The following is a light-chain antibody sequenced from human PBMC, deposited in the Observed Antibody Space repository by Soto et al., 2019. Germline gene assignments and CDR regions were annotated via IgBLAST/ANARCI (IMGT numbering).Light chain of an antibody. CDR3: SSYTSNSTLV. Sequence: QSALTQPASVSGSPGQSITISCTGTSSDVGAYNYGSWYQQHPDKAPKLMIFEVSDRPSGVSNRFSGSNSGNTASLTISGLQAEDEADYFCSSYTSNSTLVFGVGTKLTVL. V-gene: IGLV2-14*01. CDR2: EVS. J-gene: IGLJ3*02. CDR1: SSDVGAYNY.